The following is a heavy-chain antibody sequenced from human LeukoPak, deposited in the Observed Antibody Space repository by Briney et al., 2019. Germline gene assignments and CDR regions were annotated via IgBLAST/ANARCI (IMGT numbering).Heavy chain of an antibody. CDR3: ARDPWEPDYYFDY. CDR2: IKQDGSEK. D-gene: IGHD1-26*01. V-gene: IGHV3-7*01. CDR1: GGTFSSYA. Sequence: ASVKVSCKASGGTFSSYAISWVRQAPGKGLEWVANIKQDGSEKYYVDSVKGRFTISRDNAKNSLYLQMNSLRAEDTAVYYCARDPWEPDYYFDYWGQGTLVTVSS. J-gene: IGHJ4*02.